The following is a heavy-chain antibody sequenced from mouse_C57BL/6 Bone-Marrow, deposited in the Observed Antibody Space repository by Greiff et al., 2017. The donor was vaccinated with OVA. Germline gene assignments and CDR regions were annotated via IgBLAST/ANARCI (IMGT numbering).Heavy chain of an antibody. V-gene: IGHV5-6*01. J-gene: IGHJ3*01. CDR2: ISSGGSYT. Sequence: EVQRVESGGDLVKPGGSLKLSCAASGFTFSSYGMSWVRQTPDKRLEWVATISSGGSYTYYPDSVKGRFTISRDNAKNTLYLQMSSLKSEDTAMYYCARRFAYWGQVTLVTVSA. CDR3: ARRFAY. CDR1: GFTFSSYG.